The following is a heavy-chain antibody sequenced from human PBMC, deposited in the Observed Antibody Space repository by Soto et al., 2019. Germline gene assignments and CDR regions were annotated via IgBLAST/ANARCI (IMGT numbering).Heavy chain of an antibody. Sequence: GGSLRLSCAASGFTFSSYSMNWVRQAPGKGLEWVSYISSSSSTIYYADSVKGRFTISRDNAKNSLYLQMNSLRAEDTAVYYCARVSSYSSGSKGFDYWGQGTLVTVSS. V-gene: IGHV3-48*01. CDR3: ARVSSYSSGSKGFDY. CDR1: GFTFSSYS. CDR2: ISSSSSTI. J-gene: IGHJ4*02. D-gene: IGHD6-19*01.